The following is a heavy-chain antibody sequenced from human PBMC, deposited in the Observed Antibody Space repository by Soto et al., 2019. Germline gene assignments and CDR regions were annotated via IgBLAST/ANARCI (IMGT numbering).Heavy chain of an antibody. CDR1: GFTFSSYA. V-gene: IGHV3-23*01. D-gene: IGHD3-10*02. CDR2: ISGSGGST. CDR3: AKHVHMFYYYYYMDV. Sequence: EVQLLESGGGLVQPGGSLRLSCAASGFTFSSYAMSWVRQAPGKGLEWVSAISGSGGSTYYADSVKGRFTISRDNSKNTLYLQMNSLRAEDTAVYSCAKHVHMFYYYYYMDVWGKGTTVTVSS. J-gene: IGHJ6*03.